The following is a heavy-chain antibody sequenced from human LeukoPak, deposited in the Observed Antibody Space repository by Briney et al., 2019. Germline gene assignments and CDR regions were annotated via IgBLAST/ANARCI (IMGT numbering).Heavy chain of an antibody. CDR3: ARKTVVGSYFDY. CDR1: GFIFSDYW. J-gene: IGHJ4*02. Sequence: GGSLRLSCAACGFIFSDYWLSWVRQATGKGLEWVANIKQDGSDKYYVASVKGRFTNSRDNAKNSLYLQMNSLRAEDTAVYYCARKTVVGSYFDYWGQGTPVTVSS. V-gene: IGHV3-7*03. D-gene: IGHD4-23*01. CDR2: IKQDGSDK.